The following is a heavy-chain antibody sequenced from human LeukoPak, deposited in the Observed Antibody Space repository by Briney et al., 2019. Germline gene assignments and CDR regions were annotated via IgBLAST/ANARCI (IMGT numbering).Heavy chain of an antibody. CDR1: GFTFSSYS. V-gene: IGHV3-48*04. Sequence: GGSLRLSCAASGFTFSSYSMNWVRQAPGKGLEWVSYISSSSSTIYYADSVKGRFTISRDNAKNSLYLQMNSLRAEDTAVYYCARGARMDVWGQGTTVTVSS. J-gene: IGHJ6*02. CDR2: ISSSSSTI. CDR3: ARGARMDV.